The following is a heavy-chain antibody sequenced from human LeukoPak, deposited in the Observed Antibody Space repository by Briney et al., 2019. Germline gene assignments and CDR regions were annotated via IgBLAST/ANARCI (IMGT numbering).Heavy chain of an antibody. V-gene: IGHV3-48*03. Sequence: GGSLRLSCAASGFTFSSYEMNWVRQAPGKGLEWVSYINSSGSTIYYADSVKGRFTISRDNAKNSLYLQMNSLRAEDTAVYYCARARAGFGDYWGQGTLVTVSS. J-gene: IGHJ4*02. CDR3: ARARAGFGDY. D-gene: IGHD3-10*01. CDR2: INSSGSTI. CDR1: GFTFSSYE.